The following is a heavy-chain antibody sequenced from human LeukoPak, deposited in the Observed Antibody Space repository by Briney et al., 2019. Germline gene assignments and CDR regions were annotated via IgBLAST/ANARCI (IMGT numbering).Heavy chain of an antibody. CDR3: ASCYDILTGYPYY. CDR1: GFAVSSNY. CDR2: IKQDGSEK. V-gene: IGHV3-7*01. D-gene: IGHD3-9*01. Sequence: GGSLRLSCAASGFAVSSNYMSWVRQAPGKGLEWVANIKQDGSEKYYVDSVKGRFTISRDNAKNSLYLQMNSLRAEDTAVYYCASCYDILTGYPYYWGQGTLVTVSS. J-gene: IGHJ4*02.